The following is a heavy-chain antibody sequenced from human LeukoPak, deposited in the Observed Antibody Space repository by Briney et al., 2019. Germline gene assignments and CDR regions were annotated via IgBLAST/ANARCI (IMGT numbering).Heavy chain of an antibody. CDR2: IYPGDSDT. CDR3: ARPSSFFLHDAFDI. Sequence: GESLKISCKGSGYSFNAYYIAWVRQMPGKDLEWMGAIYPGDSDTTYSPSLQGQVTISADKSATTAYLQWNSLKASDTAIYYCARPSSFFLHDAFDIWGQGTMVTVSS. V-gene: IGHV5-51*01. J-gene: IGHJ3*02. CDR1: GYSFNAYY. D-gene: IGHD1-26*01.